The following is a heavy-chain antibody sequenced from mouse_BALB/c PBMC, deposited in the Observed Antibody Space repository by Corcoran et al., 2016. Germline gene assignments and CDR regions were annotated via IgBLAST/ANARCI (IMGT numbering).Heavy chain of an antibody. V-gene: IGHV14-3*02. D-gene: IGHD2-14*01. CDR1: GFNIKDIY. CDR2: IDPANGNT. CDR3: ARDYRYDDDY. J-gene: IGHJ2*01. Sequence: EVQLQQSGAELVKPGASVKLSCTASGFNIKDIYMHWVKQRPEQGLEWIGRIDPANGNTKYDPKFQGKATITADTSSNTAYLQLSSLTSEDTAVYYCARDYRYDDDYWGQGTTLTVSS.